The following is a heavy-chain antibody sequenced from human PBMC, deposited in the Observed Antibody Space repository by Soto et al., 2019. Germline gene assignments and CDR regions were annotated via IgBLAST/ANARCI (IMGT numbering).Heavy chain of an antibody. CDR3: ARARWYDAFDV. J-gene: IGHJ3*01. Sequence: SETLSLTCAVSGFFISSGNYWGWIRKPPGKGLEWIGSIFHGGNTYYNPSLNSRVTISVDMSKNHFSLKLNSVTAADTPAYYCARARWYDAFDVWGQGTVVTVSS. CDR1: GFFISSGNY. CDR2: IFHGGNT. D-gene: IGHD2-15*01. V-gene: IGHV4-38-2*01.